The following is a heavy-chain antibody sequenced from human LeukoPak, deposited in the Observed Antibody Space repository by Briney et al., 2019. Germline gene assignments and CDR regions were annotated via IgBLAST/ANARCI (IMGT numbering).Heavy chain of an antibody. CDR1: EFIFGAYW. J-gene: IGHJ4*02. Sequence: PGGSLRLPCAGSEFIFGAYWMTWVRQAPGKGLEWVAHINQDGSETYYMDSVKGRFTISRDNAKKSVFLQMNSLTAEDTALYYCVRSLQKFGTRDYWGQGTLVTVSS. D-gene: IGHD3-10*01. CDR2: INQDGSET. CDR3: VRSLQKFGTRDY. V-gene: IGHV3-7*01.